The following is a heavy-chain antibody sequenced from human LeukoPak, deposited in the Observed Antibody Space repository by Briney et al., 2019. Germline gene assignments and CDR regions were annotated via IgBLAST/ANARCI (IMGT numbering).Heavy chain of an antibody. J-gene: IGHJ3*02. CDR3: AKDPSIVVVPAAIRDDASDI. CDR1: GFTFSSYA. V-gene: IGHV3-23*01. D-gene: IGHD2-2*02. CDR2: ISGSGGST. Sequence: AGGSLRLSCAASGFTFSSYAMSWVRQAPGKGLEWVSAISGSGGSTYYADSVKGRFTISRDNSKNTLYLQMNSLRAEDTAVYYCAKDPSIVVVPAAIRDDASDIWGQGTMVTVSS.